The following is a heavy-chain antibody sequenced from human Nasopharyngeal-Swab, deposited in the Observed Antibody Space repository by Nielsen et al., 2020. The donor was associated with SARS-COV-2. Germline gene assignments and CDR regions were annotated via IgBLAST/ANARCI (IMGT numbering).Heavy chain of an antibody. CDR3: AKDHYSGYDPNWFDP. CDR2: ISGSGGST. CDR1: GFTFSSYA. J-gene: IGHJ5*02. V-gene: IGHV3-23*01. Sequence: GGSLRLSCAASGFTFSSYAMSWVRQAPGKGLEWVSAISGSGGSTYYADSVKGRFTISRDNSKNTLYLQMNSLRAEDTAVYYCAKDHYSGYDPNWFDPWGQGTLVTVSS. D-gene: IGHD5-12*01.